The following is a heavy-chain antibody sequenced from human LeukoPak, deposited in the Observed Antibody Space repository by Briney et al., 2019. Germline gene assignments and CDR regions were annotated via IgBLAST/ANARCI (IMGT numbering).Heavy chain of an antibody. CDR3: ARSLTGYYRVYY. J-gene: IGHJ4*02. Sequence: ASVKVSCKASGYTFTGYYMHWVRQAPGQALEWMGWINPNSGGTNYAQKFQGRVTMTRDTSISTAYMELSRLRSDDTAVYYCARSLTGYYRVYYWGQGTLVTVSS. CDR1: GYTFTGYY. V-gene: IGHV1-2*02. CDR2: INPNSGGT. D-gene: IGHD3-9*01.